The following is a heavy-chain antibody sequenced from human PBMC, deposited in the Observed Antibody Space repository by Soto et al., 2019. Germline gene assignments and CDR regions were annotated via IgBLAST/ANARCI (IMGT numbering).Heavy chain of an antibody. CDR3: WGSYRPKAFDY. J-gene: IGHJ4*02. D-gene: IGHD3-16*02. V-gene: IGHV3-7*01. Sequence: HPGGSLRLSCAASGFTFSSYWMSWVRQAPGKGLEWVANIKQDGSEKYYVDSVKGRFTISRDNAKNSLYLQMNSLRAEDTAVYYGWGSYRPKAFDYWGQGTLVTVSS. CDR2: IKQDGSEK. CDR1: GFTFSSYW.